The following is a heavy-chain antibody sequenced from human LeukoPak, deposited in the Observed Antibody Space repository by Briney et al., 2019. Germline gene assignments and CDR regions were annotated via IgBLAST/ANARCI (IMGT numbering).Heavy chain of an antibody. Sequence: GGSLRLSCAASGFTFSSYAMSWVRQAPGKGLEWVSAISGSGGSTYYADSVKGRLTISRDNSKNTLYLQMNSLRAEDTAVYYCAKNIYDILTGYNYWGQGTLVTVSS. CDR1: GFTFSSYA. J-gene: IGHJ4*02. D-gene: IGHD3-9*01. V-gene: IGHV3-23*01. CDR3: AKNIYDILTGYNY. CDR2: ISGSGGST.